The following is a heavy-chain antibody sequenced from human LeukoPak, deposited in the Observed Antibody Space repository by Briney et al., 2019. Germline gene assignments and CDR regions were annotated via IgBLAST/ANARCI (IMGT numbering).Heavy chain of an antibody. D-gene: IGHD6-13*01. CDR2: MYHSGST. Sequence: SETLSLTCSVSGYSISSAYYWGWIRQPPGKGLEWIGTMYHSGSTNYNPSLKSRVTISVDTSKNQFSLKLSSVTAADTAVYFCARVSLIAAAGTGGYYYYYYMDVWGKGTTVTVSS. CDR3: ARVSLIAAAGTGGYYYYYYMDV. J-gene: IGHJ6*03. V-gene: IGHV4-38-2*02. CDR1: GYSISSAYY.